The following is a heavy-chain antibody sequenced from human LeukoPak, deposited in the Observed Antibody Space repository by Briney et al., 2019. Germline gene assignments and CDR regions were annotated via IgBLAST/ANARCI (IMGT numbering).Heavy chain of an antibody. V-gene: IGHV3-23*01. J-gene: IGHJ4*02. Sequence: GGSLRLSCVVSGISLSNYAMTWVCQAPGKGLEWVSYISERGGSTTYADSVKGRFTISRDTSLNTLYLQMNNLRAEDTAVYFCAKRGVVIRGLLVIGYHQEAYHYDFWGQGVLVTVSS. CDR1: GISLSNYA. D-gene: IGHD3-10*01. CDR3: AKRGVVIRGLLVIGYHQEAYHYDF. CDR2: ISERGGST.